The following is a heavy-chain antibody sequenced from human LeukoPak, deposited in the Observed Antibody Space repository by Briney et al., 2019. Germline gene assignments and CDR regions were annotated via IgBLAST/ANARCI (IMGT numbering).Heavy chain of an antibody. J-gene: IGHJ6*02. Sequence: GASVKVSCKASGFTFTSSAMQWVRQARGQRLEWIGWIVVGSGNTNYAQKFQERVTITRDMSTSTAYMELSSLRSEDTAVYYCAARTRGSGWKDYYYYGMDVWGQGTTVTVSS. V-gene: IGHV1-58*02. CDR2: IVVGSGNT. CDR3: AARTRGSGWKDYYYYGMDV. D-gene: IGHD6-19*01. CDR1: GFTFTSSA.